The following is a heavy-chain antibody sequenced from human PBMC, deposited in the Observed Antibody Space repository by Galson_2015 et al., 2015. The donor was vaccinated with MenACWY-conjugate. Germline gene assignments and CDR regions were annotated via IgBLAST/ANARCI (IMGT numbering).Heavy chain of an antibody. CDR2: IRSKFNGGTT. CDR3: ATFSAFFAFDV. V-gene: IGHV3-49*03. D-gene: IGHD1-26*01. J-gene: IGHJ3*01. CDR1: GFTFDDHS. Sequence: SLRLSCAASGFTFDDHSMSWFRQSPGKGLEWVGFIRSKFNGGTTEYAASVKGRFSISRDDSTSIAYLQMSSLKTEDTSMYYCATFSAFFAFDVWGRGTMVTVS.